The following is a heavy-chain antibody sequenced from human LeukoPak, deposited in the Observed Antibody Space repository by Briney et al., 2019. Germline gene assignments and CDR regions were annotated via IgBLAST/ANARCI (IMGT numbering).Heavy chain of an antibody. Sequence: AGGSLRLSCAASGFTFSDYYMSWIRQAPGEGLEWVSYISRSSSYTKYAGSVKGRFTISRDNAKNSLYLQMNSLRAEDTAVYYCVREGYCSGGSCYTNLDYWGQGTLVTVSS. J-gene: IGHJ4*02. D-gene: IGHD2-15*01. CDR1: GFTFSDYY. CDR3: VREGYCSGGSCYTNLDY. V-gene: IGHV3-11*05. CDR2: ISRSSSYT.